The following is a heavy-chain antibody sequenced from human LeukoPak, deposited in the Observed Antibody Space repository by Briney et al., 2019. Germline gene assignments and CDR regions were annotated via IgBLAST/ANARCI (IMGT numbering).Heavy chain of an antibody. CDR2: INPNSGGT. CDR1: GYTFTSYD. J-gene: IGHJ6*03. V-gene: IGHV1-2*02. Sequence: GASVKVSCKASGYTFTSYDINWVRQATGQGLEWMGWINPNSGGTNYAQKFQGRVTMTRDTSISTAYMELSRLRSDDTAVYYCARGGVGSGSYLVYYYYYMDVWGKGTTVTVSS. D-gene: IGHD3-10*01. CDR3: ARGGVGSGSYLVYYYYYMDV.